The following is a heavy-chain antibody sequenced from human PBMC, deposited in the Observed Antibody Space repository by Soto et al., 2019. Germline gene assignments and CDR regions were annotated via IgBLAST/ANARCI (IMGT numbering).Heavy chain of an antibody. D-gene: IGHD3-16*01. CDR1: GGSLSSYY. J-gene: IGHJ4*02. CDR3: ARRWGEALDY. Sequence: QVQLQESGPGLVKPSETLSLTCTVSGGSLSSYYWSWIRQPPGKGLEWIGYIYYSGSTNYNPSLKSRVPISVDTSKNQFSLRLRSVTAADTAVYYCARRWGEALDYWGQGTLVTVSS. CDR2: IYYSGST. V-gene: IGHV4-59*08.